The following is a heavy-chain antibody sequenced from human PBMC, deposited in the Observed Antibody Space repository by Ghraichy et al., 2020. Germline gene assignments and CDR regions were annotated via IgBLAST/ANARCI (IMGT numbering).Heavy chain of an antibody. J-gene: IGHJ5*02. Sequence: SETLSLTCAVYGGSFSRYYWSWIRQPPGKGLEWIGEINHSGSTNYNPSLKSRVTISVDTSKNQFSLKLSSVTAADTAVYYCARGGLRVGFDPWGQGTLVTVPS. CDR3: ARGGLRVGFDP. CDR1: GGSFSRYY. D-gene: IGHD3-16*01. CDR2: INHSGST. V-gene: IGHV4-34*01.